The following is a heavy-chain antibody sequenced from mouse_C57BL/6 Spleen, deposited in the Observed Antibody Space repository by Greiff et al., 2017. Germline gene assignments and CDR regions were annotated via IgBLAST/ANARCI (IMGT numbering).Heavy chain of an antibody. CDR1: GFTFSDYG. J-gene: IGHJ1*03. D-gene: IGHD2-4*01. Sequence: DVKLVESGGGLVKPGGSLKLSCAASGFTFSDYGMHWVRQAPEKGLEWVAYISSGSSTIYYADTVKGRFTISRDNAKNTLFLQMTSLRSEDTAMYYCARLGLRRDWYFDVWGTGTTVTVSS. CDR2: ISSGSSTI. V-gene: IGHV5-17*01. CDR3: ARLGLRRDWYFDV.